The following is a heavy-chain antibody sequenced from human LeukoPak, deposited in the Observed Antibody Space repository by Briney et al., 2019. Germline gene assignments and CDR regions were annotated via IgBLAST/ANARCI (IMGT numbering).Heavy chain of an antibody. J-gene: IGHJ4*02. V-gene: IGHV5-51*01. CDR3: ARSSGSGWSFFDY. Sequence: GESLKISCKGSGYSFTYYWIGWVRQMPGKGLEWMGIIYPGDSDTRYRPSFQGQVTISVDKSISTAYLQWSSLKASDTAMYYCARSSGSGWSFFDYWGQGSLVTVSS. D-gene: IGHD6-19*01. CDR1: GYSFTYYW. CDR2: IYPGDSDT.